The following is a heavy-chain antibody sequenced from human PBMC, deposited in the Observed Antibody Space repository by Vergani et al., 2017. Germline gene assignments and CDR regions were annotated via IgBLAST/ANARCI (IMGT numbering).Heavy chain of an antibody. J-gene: IGHJ4*02. Sequence: QVQLQQWGAGLLKPSETLSLTCAVYGGSFSGYYWSWIRQPPGKGLEWIGEINHSGSTNYNPSLKSRVTISVDTSKNQFSLKLSSVTAADTAVYYCARGRVRHGYSYGYYFDYWGQGTLVTVSS. D-gene: IGHD5-18*01. CDR2: INHSGST. CDR3: ARGRVRHGYSYGYYFDY. CDR1: GGSFSGYY. V-gene: IGHV4-34*01.